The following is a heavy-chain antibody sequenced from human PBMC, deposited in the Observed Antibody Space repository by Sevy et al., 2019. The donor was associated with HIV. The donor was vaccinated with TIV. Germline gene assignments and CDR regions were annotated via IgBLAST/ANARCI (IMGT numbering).Heavy chain of an antibody. CDR1: GFTFSSYE. CDR2: IIGFGATI. CDR3: AREVAGLDY. J-gene: IGHJ4*02. Sequence: GGSLRLSCVASGFTFSSYEMNWVRQAPGKGLEWVSYIIGFGATIYYADSVKGRFTISRDNAKNSLYLQMNSLRAEDKAVYYCAREVAGLDYWGQGTLVTVSS. D-gene: IGHD6-19*01. V-gene: IGHV3-48*03.